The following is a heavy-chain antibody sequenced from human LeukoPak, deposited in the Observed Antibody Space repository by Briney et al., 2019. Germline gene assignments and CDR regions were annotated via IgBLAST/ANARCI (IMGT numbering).Heavy chain of an antibody. CDR2: IYHSGST. D-gene: IGHD3-10*01. CDR1: GYSISSGYY. Sequence: SETLSLTCTVSGYSISSGYYWGWIRQPPGKGLEWIGSIYHSGSTYYNPSLKSRVTISVDTSKNQFSLKLSSVTAADTAVYYCARHGGVGELSFDYWGQGTLVTVSS. V-gene: IGHV4-38-2*02. CDR3: ARHGGVGELSFDY. J-gene: IGHJ4*02.